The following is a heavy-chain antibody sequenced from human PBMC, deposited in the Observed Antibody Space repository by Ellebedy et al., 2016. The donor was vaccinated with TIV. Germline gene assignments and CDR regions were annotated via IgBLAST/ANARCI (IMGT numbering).Heavy chain of an antibody. J-gene: IGHJ5*01. D-gene: IGHD3-10*01. Sequence: SETLSLTXTFYGGSFRGYYWSWLRQPPGQGLEWIGEINHGGHSNYNPSLKSRFTMSVDTSKDQFSLKLSSVTAADTAVYYCARRLASGSSSPFDSWGQGTLVTVSP. CDR2: INHGGHS. CDR3: ARRLASGSSSPFDS. V-gene: IGHV4-34*01. CDR1: GGSFRGYY.